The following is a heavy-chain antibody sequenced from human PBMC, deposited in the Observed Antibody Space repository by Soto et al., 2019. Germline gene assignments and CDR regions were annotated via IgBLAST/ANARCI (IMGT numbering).Heavy chain of an antibody. CDR2: ISGSGGGT. CDR1: GFTFSSYA. CDR3: ATWTPGVRIVVVKPPAYYGMDV. D-gene: IGHD3-22*01. Sequence: PGGSLRLSCAASGFTFSSYAMSWVRQAPGKGLEWVSSISGSGGGTYYADSVKGRFTISRDNSKNTLYLQMNSLRVEDTAVYYCATWTPGVRIVVVKPPAYYGMDVWGQGTTVTVSS. J-gene: IGHJ6*02. V-gene: IGHV3-23*01.